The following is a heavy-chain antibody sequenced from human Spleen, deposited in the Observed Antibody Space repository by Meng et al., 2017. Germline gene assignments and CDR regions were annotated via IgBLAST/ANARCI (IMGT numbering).Heavy chain of an antibody. D-gene: IGHD1-1*01. CDR1: GYTFTTYN. V-gene: IGHV7-4-1*02. CDR3: VTVRERGLYWFDP. CDR2: INTITGNP. J-gene: IGHJ5*02. Sequence: QVQLVQSGSELKKPGASVKVSCKTSGYTFTTYNMNWVRQAPGQGLEWMGWINTITGNPTYAQGFTGRFVFSLDTSVSTAYLQISSLKAEDTAVYYCVTVRERGLYWFDPWGQGTLVTVSS.